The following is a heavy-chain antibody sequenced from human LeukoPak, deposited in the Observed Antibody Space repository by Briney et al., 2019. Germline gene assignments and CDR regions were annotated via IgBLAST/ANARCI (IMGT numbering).Heavy chain of an antibody. CDR1: GFTFSSYA. CDR2: ISGSGGST. V-gene: IGHV3-23*01. J-gene: IGHJ1*01. CDR3: AKMVAAGNMYPLRPQH. Sequence: PGGSLRLSCAASGFTFSSYAMSWVRQAPGEGLEWVSGISGSGGSTSYADSVKGRFTISRDNSKNTLSLQMNSLRVEDTALYYCAKMVAAGNMYPLRPQHWGQGTLVTVPS. D-gene: IGHD6-13*01.